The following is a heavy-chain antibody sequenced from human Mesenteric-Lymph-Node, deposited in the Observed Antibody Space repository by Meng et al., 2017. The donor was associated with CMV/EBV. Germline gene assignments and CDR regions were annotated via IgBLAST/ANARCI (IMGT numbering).Heavy chain of an antibody. CDR2: ILYDGSNK. Sequence: GESLKISCAASGFTFSSYGMHWVRQAPGKGLEWVAFILYDGSNKYYADSVKGRFTISRDNAKNSLYLQMNSLRAEDTAVYYCARGDPAWGSFGVVNYYFDYWGQGTLVTVSS. V-gene: IGHV3-30*02. CDR1: GFTFSSYG. CDR3: ARGDPAWGSFGVVNYYFDY. D-gene: IGHD3-3*01. J-gene: IGHJ4*02.